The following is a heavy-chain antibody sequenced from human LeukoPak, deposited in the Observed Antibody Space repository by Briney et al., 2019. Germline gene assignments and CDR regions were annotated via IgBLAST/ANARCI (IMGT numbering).Heavy chain of an antibody. CDR1: GGSISSYY. Sequence: SETLSLTCTVSGGSISSYYWSWIRQPPGKGLEWIGYIYYSGSTNYNPSLKSRVTISLDTSKNQFSLKLSSVTAADTAVYYCARDRYSGYDYGDYWGQGTLVTVSS. CDR3: ARDRYSGYDYGDY. CDR2: IYYSGST. D-gene: IGHD5-12*01. J-gene: IGHJ4*02. V-gene: IGHV4-59*12.